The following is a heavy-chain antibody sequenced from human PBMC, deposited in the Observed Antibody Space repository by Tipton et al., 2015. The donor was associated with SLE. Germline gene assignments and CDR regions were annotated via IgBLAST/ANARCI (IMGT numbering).Heavy chain of an antibody. CDR2: ISSSSSYT. D-gene: IGHD3-3*01. Sequence: GSLRLSCAASGFTFSDYYMSWIRQAPGKGLEWVSYISSSSSYTNYADSVKGRFTISRDNAKNSLYLQMNSLRAEDTAVYYCARENVRSYDFWSGYYTGSYFDYWGQGTLVTVSS. J-gene: IGHJ4*02. CDR3: ARENVRSYDFWSGYYTGSYFDY. V-gene: IGHV3-11*06. CDR1: GFTFSDYY.